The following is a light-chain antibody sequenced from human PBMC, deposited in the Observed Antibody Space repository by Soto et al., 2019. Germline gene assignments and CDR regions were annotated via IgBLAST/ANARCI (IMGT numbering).Light chain of an antibody. CDR3: QQYDSYRT. V-gene: IGKV1-5*03. J-gene: IGKJ1*01. Sequence: DIQMTQSPSTLSASVGDRVTITCRASQGVSSWLAWYQQKPGKAPKLLIYKASTLESGVPSRFSGSGSGTEFTLTISCLQPDDFATYYCQQYDSYRTFGQGTKVEIK. CDR1: QGVSSW. CDR2: KAS.